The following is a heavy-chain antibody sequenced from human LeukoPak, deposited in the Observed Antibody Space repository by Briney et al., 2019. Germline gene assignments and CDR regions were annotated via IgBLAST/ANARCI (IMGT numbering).Heavy chain of an antibody. CDR2: IDTTTSYK. CDR3: ARETYGRFDY. D-gene: IGHD4-17*01. V-gene: IGHV3-21*04. Sequence: GGSLRLSCAASGFTFSTHGMNWVRQAPGKGLEWVSFIDTTTSYKYYADSVKGRFTISRDNAKNSLYLQMNSLRAEDTAMYYCARETYGRFDYWGQGTLVTVSS. CDR1: GFTFSTHG. J-gene: IGHJ4*02.